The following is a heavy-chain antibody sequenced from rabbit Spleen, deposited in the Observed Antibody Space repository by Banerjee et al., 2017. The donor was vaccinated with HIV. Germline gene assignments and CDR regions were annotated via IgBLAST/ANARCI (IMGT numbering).Heavy chain of an antibody. V-gene: IGHV1S40*01. J-gene: IGHJ6*01. CDR1: GVSFGGTYW. CDR3: ARDTGSSFSSYGMDL. CDR2: AYAGSSGST. Sequence: QSLEESGGDLVKPGASLTLTCTASGVSFGGTYWICWVRQAPGKGLEWVACAYAGSSGSTYSATWAKGRFTISKTSSTTVTLQMTSLTAADTATYFCARDTGSSFSSYGMDLWGQGTLVTVS. D-gene: IGHD8-1*01.